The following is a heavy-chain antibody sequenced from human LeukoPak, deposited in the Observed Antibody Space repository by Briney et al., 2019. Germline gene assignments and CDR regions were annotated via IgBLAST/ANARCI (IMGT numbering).Heavy chain of an antibody. CDR1: GFTFSSYA. Sequence: PGGSLRLSCAASGFTFSSYAMSWVRQAPGKGLEWVAFIRYDGSNKYYADSVKGRFTISRDNSKNTLYLQMNSLRAEDTAVYYCAKVMRGFWSGYDYFDYWGQGTLVTVSS. V-gene: IGHV3-30*02. CDR2: IRYDGSNK. J-gene: IGHJ4*02. CDR3: AKVMRGFWSGYDYFDY. D-gene: IGHD3-3*01.